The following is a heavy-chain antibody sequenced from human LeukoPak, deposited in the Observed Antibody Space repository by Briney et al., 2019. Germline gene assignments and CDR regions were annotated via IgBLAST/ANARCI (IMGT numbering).Heavy chain of an antibody. CDR2: ISSSSSYI. CDR1: GGSISSSS. D-gene: IGHD1-26*01. Sequence: ETLSLTCTVSGGSISSSSYYWGWIRQAPGKGLEWVSSISSSSSYIYYADSVKGRFTISRDNAKNSLYLQMNSLRAEDTAVYYCARDQGAGGYWGQGTLVTVSS. J-gene: IGHJ4*02. CDR3: ARDQGAGGY. V-gene: IGHV3-21*01.